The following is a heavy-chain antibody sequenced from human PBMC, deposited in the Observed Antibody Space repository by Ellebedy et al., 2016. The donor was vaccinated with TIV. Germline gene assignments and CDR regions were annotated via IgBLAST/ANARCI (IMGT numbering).Heavy chain of an antibody. J-gene: IGHJ3*02. D-gene: IGHD4-17*01. CDR1: GFTFSHYW. CDR2: IRLDGGDK. CDR3: ATDGSYGDYRTPRHAFVI. V-gene: IGHV3-7*01. Sequence: GGSLRLSCAASGFTFSHYWMTWVRQAPGKGLEWVANIRLDGGDKYYVDSVKGRFTVSRDNAKNSLYLQMTSLRADDTGVYYCATDGSYGDYRTPRHAFVIWGQGTRVTVSS.